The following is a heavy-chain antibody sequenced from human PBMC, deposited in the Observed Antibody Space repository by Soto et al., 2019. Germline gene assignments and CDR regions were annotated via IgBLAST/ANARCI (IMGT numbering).Heavy chain of an antibody. Sequence: ASVKVSCKASGYTFSNYAMHWVRQAPGQRLEWMGWINAGNGNTKYSQKFQGRVTITRDTSASTAYMELSSLRSEDTAVYFCARDRNSLVRGVIGSNWFDPWG. CDR2: INAGNGNT. D-gene: IGHD3-10*01. CDR1: GYTFSNYA. CDR3: ARDRNSLVRGVIGSNWFDP. V-gene: IGHV1-3*01. J-gene: IGHJ5*02.